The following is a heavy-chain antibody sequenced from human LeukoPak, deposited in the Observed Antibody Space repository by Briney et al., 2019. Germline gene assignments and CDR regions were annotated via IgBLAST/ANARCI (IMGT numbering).Heavy chain of an antibody. CDR2: IFRTGST. Sequence: SQTLSLTCTVSGGSITSGTYYWSWIRQPAGKGLEWIWRIFRTGSTNYNPSLKSRVTMSVDTSKNQFSLNLSSVTAADTAVYYCARGAYGSGSGNGFNIWGQGTTVTVSS. CDR1: GGSITSGTYY. V-gene: IGHV4-61*02. CDR3: ARGAYGSGSGNGFNI. J-gene: IGHJ3*02. D-gene: IGHD3-10*01.